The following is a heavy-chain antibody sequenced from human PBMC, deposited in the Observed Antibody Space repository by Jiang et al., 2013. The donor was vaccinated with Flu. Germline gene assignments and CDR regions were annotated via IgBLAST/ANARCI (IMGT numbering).Heavy chain of an antibody. Sequence: VQLVESGGGLVQPGGSLRLSCAASGFTFSSYAMHWVRQAPGKGLEYVSAISSNGGSTYYANSVKGRFTISRDNSQNTLFLQMGSLRAEDMAVYYCARALYDSSGYWAYYFDLLGQGPWSPSPQ. CDR2: ISSNGGST. CDR1: GFTFSSYA. V-gene: IGHV3-64*01. J-gene: IGHJ4*01. CDR3: ARALYDSSGYWAYYFDL. D-gene: IGHD3-22*01.